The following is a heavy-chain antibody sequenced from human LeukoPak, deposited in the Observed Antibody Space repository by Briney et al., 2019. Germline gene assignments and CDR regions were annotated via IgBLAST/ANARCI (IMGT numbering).Heavy chain of an antibody. D-gene: IGHD6-19*01. CDR2: ISWNSGSI. CDR3: AKDSSSGRYYYYGMDV. CDR1: GFTFDDYA. V-gene: IGHV3-9*01. J-gene: IGHJ6*02. Sequence: GGSLRLSCAASGFTFDDYAMHWVRQAPGKGLEWVSGISWNSGSIGYADSVKGRFTISRDNAKNSLYLQMNSLRAEVTALYYCAKDSSSGRYYYYGMDVWGQGTTVTVSS.